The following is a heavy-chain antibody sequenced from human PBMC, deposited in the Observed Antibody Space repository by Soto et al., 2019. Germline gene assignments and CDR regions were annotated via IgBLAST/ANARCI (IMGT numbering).Heavy chain of an antibody. CDR2: IIPVFATT. CDR1: GGLFSTYA. V-gene: IGHV1-69*01. J-gene: IGHJ4*02. CDR3: ARGDSGYVWFNEI. D-gene: IGHD3-22*01. Sequence: QEQLVQSGAEVKKSGSSVKVSCKASGGLFSTYAISWVRQAPGQGLEWMGGIIPVFATTYYAEKFEGRVTITADESTNTAYMELSSLRSVDTAMYYCARGDSGYVWFNEIWGQGTLVTVSS.